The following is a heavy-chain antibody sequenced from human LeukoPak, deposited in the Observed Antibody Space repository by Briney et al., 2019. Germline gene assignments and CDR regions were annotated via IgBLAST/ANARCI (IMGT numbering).Heavy chain of an antibody. CDR2: ISWDGGST. D-gene: IGHD6-19*01. CDR3: AKDEAAVAGAGYFDY. Sequence: GGSLRLSCAASGFTFDDYAMHWVRQAPGKGLEWVSLISWDGGSTYYADSVKGRFTISRDNSKNSLYLQMNSLRAEDTALYYCAKDEAAVAGAGYFDYWGQGTLVTVSS. CDR1: GFTFDDYA. V-gene: IGHV3-43D*03. J-gene: IGHJ4*02.